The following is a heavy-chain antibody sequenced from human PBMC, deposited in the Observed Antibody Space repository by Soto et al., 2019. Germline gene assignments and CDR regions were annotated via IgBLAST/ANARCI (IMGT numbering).Heavy chain of an antibody. V-gene: IGHV3-49*04. J-gene: IGHJ6*02. CDR2: IRSKAYGGTT. D-gene: IGHD6-6*01. CDR1: GFTFGDYA. Sequence: PGGSLRLSCTASGFTFGDYAMSWVRQAPGKGLEWVGFIRSKAYGGTTEYAASVKGGFTISRDDSKSIAYLQMNSLKTEDTAVYYCTRVGRSSSSLLVMGMDVWGQGTTVTVSS. CDR3: TRVGRSSSSLLVMGMDV.